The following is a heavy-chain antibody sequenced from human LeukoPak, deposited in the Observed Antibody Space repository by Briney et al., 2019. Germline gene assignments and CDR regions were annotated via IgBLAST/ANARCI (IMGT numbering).Heavy chain of an antibody. CDR2: ITSTSKTT. Sequence: GGSLRLSCAASGFTFDDYNMNWVRQAPGKGLEWISYITSTSKTTYYAGSVKGRFTISIDNAKNSLYLQMNSLRAEDTAVYYCARDPVFGVGGNYFDLWGQGTLVTVSS. CDR3: ARDPVFGVGGNYFDL. J-gene: IGHJ5*02. CDR1: GFTFDDYN. D-gene: IGHD3-3*01. V-gene: IGHV3-48*01.